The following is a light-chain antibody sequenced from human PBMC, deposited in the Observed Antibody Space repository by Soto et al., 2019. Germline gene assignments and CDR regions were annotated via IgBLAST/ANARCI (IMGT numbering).Light chain of an antibody. CDR2: AAS. CDR3: QQSYSTPPWT. CDR1: QSIVID. Sequence: DIQMTQSPSSRSASVADRVTITFRAIQSIVIDLNWYQQKPGKAPKVLIFAASSLQGGVPSRVSGSGSGTDFTLTISSLQPEDFATYYCQQSYSTPPWTFGQGTKVDIK. J-gene: IGKJ1*01. V-gene: IGKV1-39*01.